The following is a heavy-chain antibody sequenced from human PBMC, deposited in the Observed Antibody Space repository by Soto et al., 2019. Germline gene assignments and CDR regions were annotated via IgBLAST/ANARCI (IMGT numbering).Heavy chain of an antibody. D-gene: IGHD3-10*01. Sequence: GGSLRLSCAASGFTFSSDGMHWVRQAPGKGLEWVAVIWYDGSNKYYADSVKGRFTISRDNSKNTLYLQMNSLRAEDTAVYYCARGVVRFGEFRPYGIDYWGQGNLVTVSS. J-gene: IGHJ4*02. CDR3: ARGVVRFGEFRPYGIDY. V-gene: IGHV3-33*01. CDR1: GFTFSSDG. CDR2: IWYDGSNK.